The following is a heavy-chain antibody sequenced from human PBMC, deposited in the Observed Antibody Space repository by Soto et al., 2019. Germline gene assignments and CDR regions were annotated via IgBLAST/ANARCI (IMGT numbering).Heavy chain of an antibody. CDR1: GFTFDDYA. J-gene: IGHJ6*02. CDR3: AKDSGTFGGVTFSLYYYGMDV. Sequence: DVQLVESGGGLVQPGRSLRLSCAASGFTFDDYAMHWVRQAPGKGLEWVSGISWNSGSIGYADSVKGRFTISRDNAKNSLYLQMNSLRAEDTALYYCAKDSGTFGGVTFSLYYYGMDVWGQGTTVTVSS. CDR2: ISWNSGSI. D-gene: IGHD3-16*01. V-gene: IGHV3-9*01.